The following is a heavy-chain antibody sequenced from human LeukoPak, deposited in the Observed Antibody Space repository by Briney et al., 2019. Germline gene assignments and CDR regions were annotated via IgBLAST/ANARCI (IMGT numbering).Heavy chain of an antibody. CDR2: IYHSGST. CDR3: ARPIKTGFGELSAFDY. CDR1: GYSIISGYY. D-gene: IGHD3-10*01. V-gene: IGHV4-38-2*02. J-gene: IGHJ4*02. Sequence: SETLSLTCTVSGYSIISGYYWGWIRQPPGKGLEWIGSIYHSGSTYYNPSLKRRVTISIDTSKNQFSLKLSSVTAADTAVYYCARPIKTGFGELSAFDYWGQGTLVTVSS.